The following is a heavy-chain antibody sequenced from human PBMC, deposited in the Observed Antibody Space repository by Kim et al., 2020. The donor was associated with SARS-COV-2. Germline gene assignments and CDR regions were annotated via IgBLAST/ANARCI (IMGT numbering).Heavy chain of an antibody. D-gene: IGHD3-10*01. Sequence: GGSLRLSCAASGFTFSSYAMSWVRQAPGKGLEWVSAISYSSYSTYYADSVKGRFTISRDNSKSTLYLQMNSLRAEDTALYYCAKGANMVRGDTRGFDYWGQGTLVTVSS. CDR2: ISYSSYST. CDR3: AKGANMVRGDTRGFDY. CDR1: GFTFSSYA. J-gene: IGHJ4*02. V-gene: IGHV3-23*01.